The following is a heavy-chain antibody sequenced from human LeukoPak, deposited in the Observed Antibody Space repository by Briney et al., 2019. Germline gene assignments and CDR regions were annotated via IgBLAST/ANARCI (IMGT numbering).Heavy chain of an antibody. CDR1: GFTLSTNA. Sequence: GGSLRLSCLTSGFTLSTNAMSWVRQAPGKGLEWISGISGSGASTYYADSVKGRFTTSRDNSKNTLYLQMNNLRAEDTAIYYCARYDYWGQGILVTVSS. CDR3: ARYDY. V-gene: IGHV3-23*01. J-gene: IGHJ4*02. CDR2: ISGSGAST.